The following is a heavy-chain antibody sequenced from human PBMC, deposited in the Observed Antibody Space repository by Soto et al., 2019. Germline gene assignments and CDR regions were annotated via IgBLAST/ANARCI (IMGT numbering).Heavy chain of an antibody. J-gene: IGHJ4*02. CDR3: AGPQRWSGDYFVY. Sequence: SETLSLTCTVSGGSISSYYWSWIRQPPGKGLEWIGYIYYSGSTNYNPSLKSRVTISVDTSKNQFSLKLSSVTAADTAVYYCAGPQRWSGDYFVYWGQGTLVTVSS. V-gene: IGHV4-59*01. CDR1: GGSISSYY. CDR2: IYYSGST. D-gene: IGHD3-10*01.